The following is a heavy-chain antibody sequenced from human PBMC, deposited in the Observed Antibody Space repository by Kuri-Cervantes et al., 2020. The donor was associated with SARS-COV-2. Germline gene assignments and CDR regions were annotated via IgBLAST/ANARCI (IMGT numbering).Heavy chain of an antibody. CDR3: ALVPAANNWFDP. CDR2: ISAYNGNT. Sequence: ASVKVSCKASGYTYTAYGISWVRLAPGQGLEWMGWISAYNGNTNYAQKLQGRVTMTTDTSTSTAYMELRSLRSDDTAVYYCALVPAANNWFDPWGQGTLVTVSS. J-gene: IGHJ5*02. V-gene: IGHV1-18*01. D-gene: IGHD2-2*01. CDR1: GYTYTAYG.